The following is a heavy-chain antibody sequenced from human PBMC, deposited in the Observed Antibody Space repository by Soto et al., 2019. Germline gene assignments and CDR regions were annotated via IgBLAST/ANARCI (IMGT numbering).Heavy chain of an antibody. Sequence: PGGSLRLSCAASGFTFSSYGMHWVRQAPGKGLEWVAVIWYDGSNKYYADSVKGRFTISRDNSKNTLYLQMNSLRAEDTAVYYCAAGGYIEDAFDIWGQGTMVTVSS. CDR2: IWYDGSNK. J-gene: IGHJ3*02. CDR3: AAGGYIEDAFDI. D-gene: IGHD2-2*02. V-gene: IGHV3-33*08. CDR1: GFTFSSYG.